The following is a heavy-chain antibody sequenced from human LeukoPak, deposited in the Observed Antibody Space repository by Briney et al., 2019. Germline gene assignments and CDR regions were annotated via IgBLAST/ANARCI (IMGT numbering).Heavy chain of an antibody. Sequence: ASVKVSCKASGHTFTSYDINWVRQATGQGLEWMGWMNPNSGNTGYAQKFQGRVTMTRNTSISTAYMELSSLRSEDTAVYYCARGAFRYCSGGSCYSDYWGQGTLVTVSS. D-gene: IGHD2-15*01. CDR1: GHTFTSYD. CDR2: MNPNSGNT. CDR3: ARGAFRYCSGGSCYSDY. V-gene: IGHV1-8*01. J-gene: IGHJ4*02.